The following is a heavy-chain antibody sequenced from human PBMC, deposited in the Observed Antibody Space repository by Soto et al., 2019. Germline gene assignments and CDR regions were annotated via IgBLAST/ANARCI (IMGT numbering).Heavy chain of an antibody. CDR3: ARERNTDYYGSGSYFDY. CDR2: IYYSGST. V-gene: IGHV4-31*03. CDR1: GGSISSGGYY. Sequence: SETLSLTCTVSGGSISSGGYYWSWIRQHPGKGLEWIGYIYYSGSTYYNPSLKSRVTISVDTSKNQFSLKLSSVTAADTAVCYCARERNTDYYGSGSYFDYWGQGTLVTVSS. J-gene: IGHJ4*02. D-gene: IGHD3-10*01.